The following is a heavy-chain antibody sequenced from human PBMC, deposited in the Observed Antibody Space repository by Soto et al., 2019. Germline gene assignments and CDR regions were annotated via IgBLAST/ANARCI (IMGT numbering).Heavy chain of an antibody. Sequence: ASVKVSCKASGYTFTRYTMNWVRQAPGQRLEWMGWINPDNGNTKSSQKFQDRVIITRDTSASTAYMDLSSLRSEDTAVYYCARAIATGQLDPWGQGTLVTVSS. CDR1: GYTFTRYT. CDR2: INPDNGNT. D-gene: IGHD2-15*01. V-gene: IGHV1-3*01. CDR3: ARAIATGQLDP. J-gene: IGHJ5*02.